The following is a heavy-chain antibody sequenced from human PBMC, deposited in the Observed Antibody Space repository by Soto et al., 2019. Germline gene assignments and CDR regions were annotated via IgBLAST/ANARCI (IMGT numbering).Heavy chain of an antibody. CDR1: GGSFSGYY. V-gene: IGHV4-34*01. D-gene: IGHD6-19*01. Sequence: SETLSLTCAVYGGSFSGYYWSWIRQPPGKGLEWIGEINHSGSTNYNPSLKSRVTISVDTSKNQFSLKLSSVTAADTAVYYCARFIVAGTSYYYGMDVWGQGTTVTVSS. CDR3: ARFIVAGTSYYYGMDV. CDR2: INHSGST. J-gene: IGHJ6*02.